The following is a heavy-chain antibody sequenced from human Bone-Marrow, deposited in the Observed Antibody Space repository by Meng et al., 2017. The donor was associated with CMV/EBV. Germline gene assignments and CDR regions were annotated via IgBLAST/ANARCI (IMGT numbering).Heavy chain of an antibody. CDR2: IYYSGST. V-gene: IGHV4-28*01. CDR3: ARTTVTTHSSDY. Sequence: CAVSGYSISRSNWWGWIRQPPGKGLEWIGYIYYSGSTNYNPSLKSRVTISVDTSKNQFSLKLSSVTAADTAVYYCARTTVTTHSSDYWGQGTLVTVSS. J-gene: IGHJ4*02. D-gene: IGHD4-17*01. CDR1: GYSISRSNW.